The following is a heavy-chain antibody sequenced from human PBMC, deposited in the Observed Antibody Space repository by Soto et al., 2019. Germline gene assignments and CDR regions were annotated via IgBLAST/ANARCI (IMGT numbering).Heavy chain of an antibody. CDR1: GFSFSHYW. CDR3: ARGVGSSSAWIDP. CDR2: INSDGSST. J-gene: IGHJ5*02. D-gene: IGHD6-13*01. Sequence: EVQLVESGGGLVQPGGFLRLSCAASGFSFSHYWMHWFRQAPGKGLVWVSRINSDGSSTNHADSVKGRFTISRDNAKNTRFMQMNSLRADDTAVYFCARGVGSSSAWIDPWGQGTLVTVSS. V-gene: IGHV3-74*01.